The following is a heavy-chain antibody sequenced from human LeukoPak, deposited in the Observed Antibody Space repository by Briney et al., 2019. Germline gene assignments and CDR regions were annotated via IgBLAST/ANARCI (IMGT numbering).Heavy chain of an antibody. J-gene: IGHJ4*02. CDR3: ARDTSGYRRGSFDY. Sequence: PSETLSLTCTVSGGSINSYYWSWIRQPPGKGLEGLGYIYYSGSTNYNPSLKSRVTISLDTSNNQFSLKLSSVTAADTAVYYCARDTSGYRRGSFDYWGQGTLVTVSS. CDR2: IYYSGST. V-gene: IGHV4-59*01. CDR1: GGSINSYY. D-gene: IGHD3-22*01.